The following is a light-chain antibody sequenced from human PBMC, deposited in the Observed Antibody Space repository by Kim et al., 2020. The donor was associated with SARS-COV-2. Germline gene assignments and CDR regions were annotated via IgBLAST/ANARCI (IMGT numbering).Light chain of an antibody. V-gene: IGLV3-9*01. CDR2: RDS. J-gene: IGLJ2*01. CDR1: NSGSKN. CDR3: QVWDSSTAV. Sequence: VALGQTARITCGGNNSGSKNVHWYQQKPGQAPVLVIYRDSNRPSGIPERCSGSNSGNTATLTISRAQAGDEADYYCQVWDSSTAVFGGGTQLTVL.